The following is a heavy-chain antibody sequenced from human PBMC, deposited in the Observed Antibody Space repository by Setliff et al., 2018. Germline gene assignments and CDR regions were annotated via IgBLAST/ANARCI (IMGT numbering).Heavy chain of an antibody. Sequence: PGGSLRLSCASSGFTFGGSAMHWVRQAPGKGLEWVAFIWFDGSNKYYAASVTGRFTISRDNSRDTLYLQMNNLRVEDTAVYYCTRDPPGSGWSFDYWGQGALVTVSS. D-gene: IGHD6-19*01. CDR3: TRDPPGSGWSFDY. V-gene: IGHV3-33*01. J-gene: IGHJ4*02. CDR1: GFTFGGSA. CDR2: IWFDGSNK.